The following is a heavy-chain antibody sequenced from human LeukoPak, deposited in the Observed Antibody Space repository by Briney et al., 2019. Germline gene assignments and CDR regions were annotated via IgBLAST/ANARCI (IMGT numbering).Heavy chain of an antibody. D-gene: IGHD2-21*02. V-gene: IGHV3-23*01. CDR3: ANSPPPYCGGDCPNWFDP. CDR2: ISGSGGST. CDR1: GFTFSSYA. Sequence: GGSLRLSCAASGFTFSSYAMSWVRQAPGKGLEWVSAISGSGGSTYYADSVKGRFTISRDNSKNTLYLQVNSLRAEDTAVYYCANSPPPYCGGDCPNWFDPWGQGTLVTVSS. J-gene: IGHJ5*02.